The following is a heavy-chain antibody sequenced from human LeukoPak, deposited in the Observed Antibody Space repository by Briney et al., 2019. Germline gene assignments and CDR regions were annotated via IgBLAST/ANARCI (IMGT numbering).Heavy chain of an antibody. D-gene: IGHD1-26*01. Sequence: ASVKVSYKASGYTFTSYGISCVRQAPGQGLEWMGWISAYNGNTNYAQKLQGRVTMTTDTSTSTAYMELRSLRSDDTAVYYCARVPRGSYSGCRWFDPWGQGTLVTVSS. CDR1: GYTFTSYG. CDR2: ISAYNGNT. J-gene: IGHJ5*02. V-gene: IGHV1-18*01. CDR3: ARVPRGSYSGCRWFDP.